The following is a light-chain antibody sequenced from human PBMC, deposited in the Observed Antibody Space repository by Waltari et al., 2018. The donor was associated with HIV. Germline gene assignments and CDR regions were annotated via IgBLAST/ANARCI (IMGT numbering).Light chain of an antibody. CDR1: RSNIGSKT. V-gene: IGLV1-44*01. CDR3: AAWDVSLNGLV. J-gene: IGLJ2*01. CDR2: SNE. Sequence: QSVLTQPPSASGPPGQRVTISCSGSRSNIGSKTVNWYQQLPGTAPKLLIYSNERRPAGAPDRFAGSKSGTSASLAISGLQSEDEAGYYCAAWDVSLNGLVFGGGTKVTVL.